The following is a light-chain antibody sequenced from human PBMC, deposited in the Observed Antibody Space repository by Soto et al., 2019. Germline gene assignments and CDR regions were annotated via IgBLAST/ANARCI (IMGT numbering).Light chain of an antibody. CDR1: SSDVGGYSY. J-gene: IGLJ1*01. Sequence: QSALTQPRSVSGSPGQSVTISCTGTSSDVGGYSYVSWYQQHPGKAPKLMIYDVSKRPSGVPDRFSGSKSGNTASLTISGLQAEDEADYSFCSYACSYTSSDVFGTGTKLTVL. CDR2: DVS. V-gene: IGLV2-11*01. CDR3: CSYACSYTSSDV.